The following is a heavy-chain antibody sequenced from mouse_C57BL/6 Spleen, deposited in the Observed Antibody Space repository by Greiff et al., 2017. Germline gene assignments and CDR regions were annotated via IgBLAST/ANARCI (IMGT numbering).Heavy chain of an antibody. CDR1: GYSITSGYY. D-gene: IGHD1-1*01. CDR3: AREPYYYGSSYYAMDY. J-gene: IGHJ4*01. Sequence: EVQLVESGPGLVKPSQSLSLTCSVTGYSITSGYYWNWIRQFPGNKLEWMGYISYDGSNNYNPSLKNRISITRVTSKNQFFLKLNSVTTEDTATYYCAREPYYYGSSYYAMDYWGQGTSVTVSS. V-gene: IGHV3-6*01. CDR2: ISYDGSN.